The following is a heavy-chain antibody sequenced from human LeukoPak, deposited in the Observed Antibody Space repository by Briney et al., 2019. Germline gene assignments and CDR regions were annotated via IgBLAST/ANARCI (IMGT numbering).Heavy chain of an antibody. D-gene: IGHD4-17*01. J-gene: IGHJ4*02. CDR1: GFTFSSNA. V-gene: IGHV3-23*01. CDR3: AKEGRDYGYFDY. Sequence: PGGSLRLSCAASGFTFSSNAMSWVRQAPGKGLEWVSAISGSGGSTYYADSVKGRFTISTDNSKNTLFLQMNSLRAEDTAVYYCAKEGRDYGYFDYWGQGILVTVSS. CDR2: ISGSGGST.